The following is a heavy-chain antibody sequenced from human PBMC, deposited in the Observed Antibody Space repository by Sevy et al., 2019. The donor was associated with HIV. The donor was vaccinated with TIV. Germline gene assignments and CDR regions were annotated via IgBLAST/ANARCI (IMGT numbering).Heavy chain of an antibody. CDR3: TRWKAAQSIFDY. Sequence: GGSLRLSCTASGFTFGDYCMSWVRQAPGKGLEWVAFLKSDVYGGTVDHAASVGGRFVISRDDSKTIAYLQMNDLNTADTGVYYCTRWKAAQSIFDYWGQGPLVTVSS. V-gene: IGHV3-49*04. CDR2: LKSDVYGGTV. D-gene: IGHD6-13*01. J-gene: IGHJ4*02. CDR1: GFTFGDYC.